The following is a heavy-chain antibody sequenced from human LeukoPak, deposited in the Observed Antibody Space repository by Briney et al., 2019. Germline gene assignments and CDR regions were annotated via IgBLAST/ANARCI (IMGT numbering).Heavy chain of an antibody. CDR2: MNPNSGNT. J-gene: IGHJ3*02. V-gene: IGHV1-8*01. D-gene: IGHD4-23*01. CDR1: GYTFTSYD. CDR3: ARAYGGNAGDAFDI. Sequence: ASVKVSCKASGYTFTSYDINWVRQATGQGLEGMGWMNPNSGNTGYAQKFQGRATMTRNTSISTAYMELSSLRSEDTAVYYCARAYGGNAGDAFDIWGQGTMVTVSS.